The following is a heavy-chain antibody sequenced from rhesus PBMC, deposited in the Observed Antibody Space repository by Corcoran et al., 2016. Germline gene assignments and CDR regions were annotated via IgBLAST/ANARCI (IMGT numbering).Heavy chain of an antibody. D-gene: IGHD5-24*01. Sequence: EVQLVQSGAEVKKPGASVKISCKASGYTFTDYYLHWVRQAPGKGLEWMGRVDPEDGEAIHAQEFQDRVTITADTSTDTAYMELSSLRSEDTAVYYCATEWADTAGTVLYYWGQGVLVTVSS. CDR1: GYTFTDYY. CDR2: VDPEDGEA. CDR3: ATEWADTAGTVLYY. J-gene: IGHJ4*01. V-gene: IGHV1-111*02.